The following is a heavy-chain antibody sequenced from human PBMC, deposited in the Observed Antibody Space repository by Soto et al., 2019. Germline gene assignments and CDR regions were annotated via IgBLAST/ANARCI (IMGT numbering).Heavy chain of an antibody. D-gene: IGHD3-22*01. CDR2: IYYSGST. J-gene: IGHJ6*02. V-gene: IGHV4-61*01. CDR3: ARVWGDTDSSGYRTYYYYGMDV. CDR1: GGSVSSGSYY. Sequence: SETLSLTCTVSGGSVSSGSYYWSWIRQPPGKGLEWIGYIYYSGSTNYNPSLKSRVTISVDTSKNQFSLKLSPVTAADTAVYYCARVWGDTDSSGYRTYYYYGMDVWGQGTTVTVSS.